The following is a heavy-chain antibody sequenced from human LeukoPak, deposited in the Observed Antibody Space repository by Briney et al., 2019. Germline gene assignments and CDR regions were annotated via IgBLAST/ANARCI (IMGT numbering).Heavy chain of an antibody. J-gene: IGHJ6*02. CDR2: VYPGGFT. CDR3: AKTPGEQTAGYYGMDV. D-gene: IGHD1/OR15-1a*01. CDR1: GFTVTSNY. V-gene: IGHV3-66*01. Sequence: GGSLRLSCAVSGFTVTSNYMSWVRQAPGKGLEWVSVVYPGGFTYHADSVKGRFTISRDTSKNTVYLQMNSLRAEDTAVYYCAKTPGEQTAGYYGMDVWGQGTTVTVSS.